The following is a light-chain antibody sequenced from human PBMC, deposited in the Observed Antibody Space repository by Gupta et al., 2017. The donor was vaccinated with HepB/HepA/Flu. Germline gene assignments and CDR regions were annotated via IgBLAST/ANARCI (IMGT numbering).Light chain of an antibody. CDR1: QSIRSY. Sequence: DIQMTQSPSSLSASVGDRVTITCRASQSIRSYLNWYQQKPGQAPKLMIYAASSGQSGVQSSFSGSGYGTDFPLTSSRRQSEDCENYYSQQSYSTNAFGHGTHVDIK. J-gene: IGKJ3*01. CDR3: QQSYSTNA. V-gene: IGKV1-39*01. CDR2: AAS.